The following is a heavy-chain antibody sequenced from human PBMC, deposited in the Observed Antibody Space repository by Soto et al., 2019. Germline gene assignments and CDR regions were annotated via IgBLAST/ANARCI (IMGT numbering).Heavy chain of an antibody. J-gene: IGHJ6*02. V-gene: IGHV1-2*02. CDR3: ATAPNFWSPTYYGMDV. CDR2: INPNSGGT. D-gene: IGHD3-3*01. CDR1: GYTFTGYY. Sequence: ASVKVSCKASGYTFTGYYMHWVRQAPGQGLEWMGWINPNSGGTNYAQKFQGRVTMTRDTSISTAYMELSRLRSDDTAVYYCATAPNFWSPTYYGMDVWGQGATVTVSS.